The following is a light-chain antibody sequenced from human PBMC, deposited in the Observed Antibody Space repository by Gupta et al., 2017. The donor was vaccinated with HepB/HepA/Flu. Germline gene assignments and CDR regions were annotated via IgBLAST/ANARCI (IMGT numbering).Light chain of an antibody. CDR2: DVS. CDR1: SSDVGGYNY. Sequence: QSALTQPASVSGSPGQSLPISCTGTSSDVGGYNYVSWYQQHPGKAPKLMIYDVSNRPSGVSNRFSGSKSGNTASLTISGLQAEDEADYYCSSYTSSSTVVFGGGTKLTV. J-gene: IGLJ2*01. CDR3: SSYTSSSTVV. V-gene: IGLV2-14*03.